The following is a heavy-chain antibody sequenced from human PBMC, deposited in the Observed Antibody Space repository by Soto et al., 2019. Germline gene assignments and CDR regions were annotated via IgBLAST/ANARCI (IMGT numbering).Heavy chain of an antibody. V-gene: IGHV4-34*01. CDR3: ARGLDFWSGFYTYYYGMDV. Sequence: SSETLSLTCAVYGGSFSGYYWSWIRQPPGKGLEWIGEINHSGSTNYNPSLKSRVTISVDTSKNQFSLKLSSVTAADTAVYYCARGLDFWSGFYTYYYGMDVWGQGTTVTVSS. D-gene: IGHD3-3*01. CDR1: GGSFSGYY. J-gene: IGHJ6*02. CDR2: INHSGST.